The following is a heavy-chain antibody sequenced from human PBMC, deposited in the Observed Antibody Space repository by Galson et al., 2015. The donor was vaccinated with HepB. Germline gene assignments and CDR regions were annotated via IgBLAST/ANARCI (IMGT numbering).Heavy chain of an antibody. Sequence: SLRLSCAASGFTVSNEYMSWVRQAPGRGLEWVSVIYSGGSTYYGDSVKGRFTISRDKSKNTLYLHMNSLKAEDTAVYYCVRDVGGNPVGIDYWGQGTLVTVSS. J-gene: IGHJ4*02. CDR3: VRDVGGNPVGIDY. V-gene: IGHV3-53*01. CDR1: GFTVSNEY. CDR2: IYSGGST. D-gene: IGHD4-23*01.